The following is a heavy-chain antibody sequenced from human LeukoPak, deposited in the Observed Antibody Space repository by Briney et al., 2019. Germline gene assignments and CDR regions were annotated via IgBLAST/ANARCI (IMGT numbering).Heavy chain of an antibody. Sequence: GGSLRLSCAASGFTFSSYAMSWVRQAPGKGLEWVSAISGSGGSTYYADSVKGRFTTSRDNSKNTLYLQMNSLRAEDTAVYYCAKGAYYDFWSGYYADYWGQGTLVTVSS. J-gene: IGHJ4*02. CDR1: GFTFSSYA. V-gene: IGHV3-23*01. CDR2: ISGSGGST. CDR3: AKGAYYDFWSGYYADY. D-gene: IGHD3-3*01.